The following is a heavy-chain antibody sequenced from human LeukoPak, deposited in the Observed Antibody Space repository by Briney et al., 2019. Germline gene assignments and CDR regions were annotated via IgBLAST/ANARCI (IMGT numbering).Heavy chain of an antibody. CDR2: INHSGGA. J-gene: IGHJ4*02. V-gene: IGHV4-34*01. Sequence: KPSQTLSLTCAVYGGSFSGYYWSGISQPPGKGLEWIGEINHSGGANNNPPLKSRVTISVDTSKAQFSLKLRSLTAADTAAYYCARGIGPNADSYYFDYCGQGTLVTVSS. CDR1: GGSFSGYY. CDR3: ARGIGPNADSYYFDY.